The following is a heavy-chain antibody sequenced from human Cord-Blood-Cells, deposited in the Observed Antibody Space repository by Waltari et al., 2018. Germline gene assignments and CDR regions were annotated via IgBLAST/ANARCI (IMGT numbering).Heavy chain of an antibody. Sequence: EVQLVESGGGLVQPGRSLRFSCAASGFTLDDYAMHWVRQAPGNGLEWASGFSGNSGSIGYADSVKGRFTISRDNAKNSLYLQMNSLRAEDTALYYCAKEYSSSDDAFDIWGQGTMVTVSS. J-gene: IGHJ3*02. V-gene: IGHV3-9*01. CDR3: AKEYSSSDDAFDI. CDR1: GFTLDDYA. D-gene: IGHD6-6*01. CDR2: FSGNSGSI.